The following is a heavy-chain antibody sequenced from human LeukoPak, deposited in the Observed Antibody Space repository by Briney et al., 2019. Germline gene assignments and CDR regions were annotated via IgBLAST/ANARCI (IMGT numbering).Heavy chain of an antibody. CDR3: ARGGIRYCSGGSCYEIDY. D-gene: IGHD2-15*01. V-gene: IGHV3-21*01. J-gene: IGHJ4*02. CDR2: ISSSSSYI. CDR1: GFTFSSYS. Sequence: GGSLRLSCAASGFTFSSYSMNWVRQAPGKGLEWVSSISSSSSYIYYADSVKGRFTISRDNAKNSLYLQMNSLRAEDTAVYYCARGGIRYCSGGSCYEIDYWGQGTLVTVSS.